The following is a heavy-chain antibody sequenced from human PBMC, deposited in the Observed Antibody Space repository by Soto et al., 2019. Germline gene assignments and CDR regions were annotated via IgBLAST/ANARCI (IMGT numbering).Heavy chain of an antibody. CDR3: ARETEYSSFHFDY. D-gene: IGHD6-6*01. V-gene: IGHV4-31*03. CDR2: IYYSGST. CDR1: GGSISSGGYY. Sequence: SETLSLTCTVSGGSISSGGYYWSWIRQHPGKGLEWIGYIYYSGSTYYNPSLKSRVTISVDTSKNQFSLKLSSVTAADTAVYYCARETEYSSFHFDYWGQGTLVTVSS. J-gene: IGHJ4*02.